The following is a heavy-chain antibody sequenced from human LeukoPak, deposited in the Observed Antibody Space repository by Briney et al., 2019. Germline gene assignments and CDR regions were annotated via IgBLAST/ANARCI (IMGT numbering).Heavy chain of an antibody. CDR1: GGSISSSSYY. D-gene: IGHD2-21*01. J-gene: IGHJ4*02. Sequence: PSETLSLTCTVSGGSISSSSYYWGWIRQPPGKGLEWIGSIYHSGSTYYNPSLKSRVTISVDTSKNQFSLKLSSVTAADTAVYYCARVVMIFDYWGQGTLVTVSS. CDR3: ARVVMIFDY. V-gene: IGHV4-39*07. CDR2: IYHSGST.